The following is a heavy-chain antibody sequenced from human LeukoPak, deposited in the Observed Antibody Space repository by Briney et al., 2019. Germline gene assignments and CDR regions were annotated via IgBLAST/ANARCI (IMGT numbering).Heavy chain of an antibody. D-gene: IGHD5-12*01. V-gene: IGHV3-30*18. CDR1: GFTFSSYG. J-gene: IGHJ4*02. Sequence: GRSLRPSCAASGFTFSSYGMHWVRQAPGKGLEWVAVISYDGSNKYYADSVKGRFTISRDNSKNTLYLQMNSLRAEDTAVYYCAKALDIVATNYFDYWGQGTLVTVSS. CDR3: AKALDIVATNYFDY. CDR2: ISYDGSNK.